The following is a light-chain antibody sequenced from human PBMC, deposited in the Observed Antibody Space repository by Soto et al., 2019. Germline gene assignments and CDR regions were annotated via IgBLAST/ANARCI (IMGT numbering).Light chain of an antibody. V-gene: IGLV1-51*01. CDR1: SSNIGNNY. CDR3: ETWDSSLSVV. Sequence: QSVLTQPPSVSAAPGQKVTISCSGSSSNIGNNYVSWYQQLPGTAPKLLIYDNNKRPSGIPDRCSGSKSGTSATLGITGLQTGDEADYYCETWDSSLSVVFGGGTKLTVL. J-gene: IGLJ2*01. CDR2: DNN.